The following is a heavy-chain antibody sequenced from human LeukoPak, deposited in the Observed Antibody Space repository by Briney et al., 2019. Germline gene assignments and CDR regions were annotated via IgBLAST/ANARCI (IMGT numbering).Heavy chain of an antibody. CDR3: AREGYCSGGSCYYFDY. D-gene: IGHD2-15*01. V-gene: IGHV4-59*01. Sequence: PSETLSLTCIVSGDSISSYSWTWIRQPPEKGLEWIGYIHYSGSTNYNPSLKSRVTISIDTSKNQFSLELSSVTAADTAVYYCAREGYCSGGSCYYFDYWGRGTLVTVSS. CDR1: GDSISSYS. J-gene: IGHJ4*02. CDR2: IHYSGST.